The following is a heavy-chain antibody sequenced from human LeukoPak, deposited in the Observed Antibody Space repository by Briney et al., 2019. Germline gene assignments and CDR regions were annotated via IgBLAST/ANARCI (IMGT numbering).Heavy chain of an antibody. V-gene: IGHV1-69*04. CDR3: ARGDIAARPGDYYYGMDV. Sequence: GASVTVSCKASGGTFSSYAISWVRQAPGQGLEWMGRIIPILGIANYAQKFQGRVTITADKSTSTAYMELSSLRSEDTAVYYCARGDIAARPGDYYYGMDVWGQGTTVTVSS. D-gene: IGHD6-6*01. J-gene: IGHJ6*02. CDR2: IIPILGIA. CDR1: GGTFSSYA.